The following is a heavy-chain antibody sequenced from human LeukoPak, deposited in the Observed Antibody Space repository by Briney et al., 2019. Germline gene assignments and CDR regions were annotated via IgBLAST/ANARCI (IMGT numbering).Heavy chain of an antibody. CDR2: ISYDGSNK. D-gene: IGHD3-10*01. J-gene: IGHJ4*02. CDR3: AKGSYGSGSYPTDDFDY. CDR1: GFTFSSYG. Sequence: GGSLRLSCAASGFTFSSYGMHWVRQAPGKGLEWVAVISYDGSNKYYADSVKGRFTISRDNSKNTLYLQMNSLRAEDTAVYYCAKGSYGSGSYPTDDFDYWGQGTLVTVSS. V-gene: IGHV3-30*18.